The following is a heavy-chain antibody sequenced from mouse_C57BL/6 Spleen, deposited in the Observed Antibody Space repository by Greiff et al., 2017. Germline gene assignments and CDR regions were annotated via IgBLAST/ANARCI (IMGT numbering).Heavy chain of an antibody. V-gene: IGHV5-17*01. D-gene: IGHD1-1*01. J-gene: IGHJ2*01. CDR1: GFTFSDYG. CDR2: ISSGSSTT. CDR3: ARKYTTVDDFDY. Sequence: VKLVESGGGLVKPGGSLKLSCAASGFTFSDYGMHWVRQAPEKGLEWVAYISSGSSTTYYADTVKGRFTISRDNAKNTLFLQMTSLKSEDTAMYYCARKYTTVDDFDYWGQGTTLTVSS.